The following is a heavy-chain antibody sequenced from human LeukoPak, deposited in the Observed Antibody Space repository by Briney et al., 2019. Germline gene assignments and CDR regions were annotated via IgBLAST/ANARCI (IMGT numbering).Heavy chain of an antibody. CDR2: ISATGGTT. CDR3: AKSASGWYNFDY. V-gene: IGHV3-23*01. CDR1: GFTFSSYA. D-gene: IGHD6-19*01. Sequence: GGSLRLSCAASGFTFSSYAMSWVRQAPGKGLEWVSAISATGGTTYYADSVKGRFTISRDNSKNTLYLQMNSLRAEDTALYYCAKSASGWYNFDYWGQGTLVTVSS. J-gene: IGHJ4*02.